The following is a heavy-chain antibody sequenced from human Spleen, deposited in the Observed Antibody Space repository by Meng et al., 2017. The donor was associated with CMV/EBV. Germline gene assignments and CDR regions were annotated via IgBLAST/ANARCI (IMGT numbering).Heavy chain of an antibody. Sequence: QVQVVQSGSEVKKPGASVKGSCKASGYTFTRYAMNWVRQAPGQGLEWMGWIDTDTGNPTYAQGFTGRFVFSLDTSVNTAYLQISSLKAEDTAMYYCARGGVVPYTSGSYWGQGTLVTVSS. CDR2: IDTDTGNP. CDR1: GYTFTRYA. V-gene: IGHV7-4-1*02. D-gene: IGHD6-19*01. J-gene: IGHJ4*02. CDR3: ARGGVVPYTSGSY.